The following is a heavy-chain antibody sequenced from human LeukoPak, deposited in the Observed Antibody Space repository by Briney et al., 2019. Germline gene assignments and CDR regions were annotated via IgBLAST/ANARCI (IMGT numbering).Heavy chain of an antibody. CDR1: GGSISSSNW. J-gene: IGHJ4*02. D-gene: IGHD4-17*01. CDR3: ARFNGDYVFDYFDY. V-gene: IGHV4-4*02. Sequence: SGTLSLTCAVSGGSISSSNWWSWVRQPPGKGLEWIGEIYHSGSTNYNPSLKSRVTISVDKSKNQFSLKLSSVTAADTAVYYCARFNGDYVFDYFDYWGQGTLVTVSP. CDR2: IYHSGST.